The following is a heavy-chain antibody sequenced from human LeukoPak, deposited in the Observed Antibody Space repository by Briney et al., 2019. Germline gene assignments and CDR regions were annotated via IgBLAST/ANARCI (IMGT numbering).Heavy chain of an antibody. J-gene: IGHJ3*02. V-gene: IGHV4-30-4*01. CDR2: IYYSGST. D-gene: IGHD3-10*01. Sequence: SETLSLTCTVSGGSISSGDYYWSWIRQPPGKGLEWIGYIYYSGSTYYNPSLKSRVTISVDTSKNQFSLKLSSVTAADTAVYCCARDGITMVRGVKYDAFDIWGQGTMVTVSS. CDR1: GGSISSGDYY. CDR3: ARDGITMVRGVKYDAFDI.